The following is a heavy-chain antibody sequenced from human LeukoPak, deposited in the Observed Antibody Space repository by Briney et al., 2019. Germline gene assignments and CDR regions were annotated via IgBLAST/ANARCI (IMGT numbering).Heavy chain of an antibody. V-gene: IGHV4-61*01. Sequence: PSQTASLTCTVSGGSISRGSYYWSWIRQPPGKGLEWIGYIYYSGSTNYNPSLKSRVTISVDTSKNQFSPKLSSVTAADTVVYYCARKDRGGGSYKDGDAFDIWGQGTMVTVSS. J-gene: IGHJ3*02. CDR1: GGSISRGSYY. CDR3: ARKDRGGGSYKDGDAFDI. D-gene: IGHD2-15*01. CDR2: IYYSGST.